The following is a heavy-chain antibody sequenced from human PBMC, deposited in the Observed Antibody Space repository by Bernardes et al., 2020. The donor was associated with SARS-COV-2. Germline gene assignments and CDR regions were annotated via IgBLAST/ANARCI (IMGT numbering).Heavy chain of an antibody. Sequence: TLSLTCAISGDSVSSNSAAWHWFRQSPSRGLEWLGRTYYRSKWYKNSAISVQSRITINPDTSKNQFSLQLNSVTPEDTAVYYCARVGSGGALDYWGQGTVVTVSS. CDR1: GDSVSSNSAA. CDR3: ARVGSGGALDY. D-gene: IGHD3-16*01. J-gene: IGHJ4*02. CDR2: TYYRSKWYK. V-gene: IGHV6-1*01.